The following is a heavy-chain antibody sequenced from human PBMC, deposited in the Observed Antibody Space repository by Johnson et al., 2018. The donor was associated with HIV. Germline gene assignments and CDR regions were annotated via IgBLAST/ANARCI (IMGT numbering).Heavy chain of an antibody. CDR1: GFTFSSYA. Sequence: VQLVESGGGVVQPGRSLRLSCAASGFTFSSYAMHWVRQAPGKGLEWVSYISSSGSTIYYADSVKGRFTISRDNAKNSLYLQMNSLRAEDTEVYYCASSATTVVMEGFAFDIWGQVTMVTVSS. CDR2: ISSSGSTI. V-gene: IGHV3-48*04. D-gene: IGHD4-23*01. CDR3: ASSATTVVMEGFAFDI. J-gene: IGHJ3*02.